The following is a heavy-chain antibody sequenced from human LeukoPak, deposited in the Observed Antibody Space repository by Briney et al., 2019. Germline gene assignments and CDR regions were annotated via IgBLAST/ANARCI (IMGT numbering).Heavy chain of an antibody. CDR1: GFTFSSYS. V-gene: IGHV3-23*01. CDR3: AKYYYDSNGYRIDY. Sequence: GGSLRLSCAASGFTFSSYSMNWVRQAPGKGLEWVSTINDSGGATYYADSVKGRFTISRDNSKNTLYLQMDSLRAEDTAVYYCAKYYYDSNGYRIDYWGQGTLVTVSS. J-gene: IGHJ4*02. D-gene: IGHD3-22*01. CDR2: INDSGGAT.